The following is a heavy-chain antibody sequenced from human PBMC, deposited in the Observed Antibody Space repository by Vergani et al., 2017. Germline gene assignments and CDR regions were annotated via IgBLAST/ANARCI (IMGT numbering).Heavy chain of an antibody. CDR3: ARDWKYQLPPNYYYYYYMDV. CDR1: GFTFSSYS. CDR2: ISSSSSTI. D-gene: IGHD2-2*01. J-gene: IGHJ6*03. V-gene: IGHV3-48*04. Sequence: EVQLVESGGGLVQPGGSLRLSCAASGFTFSSYSMNWVRQAPGKGLEWVSYISSSSSTIYYADSVKGRFTISRENAKNSLYLQMNSLRAEDTAVYYCARDWKYQLPPNYYYYYYMDVWGKGTTVTVSS.